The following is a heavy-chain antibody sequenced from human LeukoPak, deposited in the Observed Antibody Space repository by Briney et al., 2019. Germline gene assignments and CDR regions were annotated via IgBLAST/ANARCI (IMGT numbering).Heavy chain of an antibody. V-gene: IGHV3-21*01. D-gene: IGHD2-2*01. J-gene: IGHJ3*02. CDR1: GFTFSSYS. Sequence: GGSLRLSCAASGFTFSSYSLNWVRQAPGKGLEWVSSISSSSSYIYYADSVKGRFTISRDNAKNSLYLQMNSLRAEDTAVYYCAREVEGAFDIWGQGTMVTVSS. CDR2: ISSSSSYI. CDR3: AREVEGAFDI.